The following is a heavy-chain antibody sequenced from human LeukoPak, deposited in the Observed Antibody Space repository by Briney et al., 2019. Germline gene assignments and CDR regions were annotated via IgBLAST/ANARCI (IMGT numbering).Heavy chain of an antibody. J-gene: IGHJ1*01. V-gene: IGHV5-51*01. D-gene: IGHD1-7*01. Sequence: GESLKISCKSSGYSFTKNWIGWVRQMPGKGLEWMGIIYPPDSDTRYGRSFQGQVTISVDESITTAYLQWSSLKASDTAMYYCARRVTGTIGYFQHWGQGTLVTVSS. CDR3: ARRVTGTIGYFQH. CDR2: IYPPDSDT. CDR1: GYSFTKNW.